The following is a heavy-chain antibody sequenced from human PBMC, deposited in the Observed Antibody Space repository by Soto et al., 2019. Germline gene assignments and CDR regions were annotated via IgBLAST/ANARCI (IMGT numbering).Heavy chain of an antibody. CDR2: INPNSGGT. CDR1: GYTFTGYY. V-gene: IGHV1-2*02. CDR3: ARDLRAMVTSNWFDP. J-gene: IGHJ5*02. D-gene: IGHD5-18*01. Sequence: GASVKVSCKASGYTFTGYYMHWVRQAPGQGLEWMGWINPNSGGTNYAQKFQGRVTMTRDTSISTAYMELSRLRSDDTAVYYCARDLRAMVTSNWFDPWGQGTLVTVSS.